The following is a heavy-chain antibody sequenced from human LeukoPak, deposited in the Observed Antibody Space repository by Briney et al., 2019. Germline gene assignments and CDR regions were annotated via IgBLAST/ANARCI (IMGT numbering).Heavy chain of an antibody. CDR2: ISAYNDNT. CDR3: ARDRGSVWELPESTY. CDR1: GYTFTSYC. V-gene: IGHV1-18*04. J-gene: IGHJ4*01. D-gene: IGHD1-26*01. Sequence: ASVQVSCKASGYTFTSYCISWVLQAPAQGLLWMGWISAYNDNTNYAQSLQGRSTMTTDTTTRTTYMELRRLRSDAAAVYYCARDRGSVWELPESTYWGQGSPVT.